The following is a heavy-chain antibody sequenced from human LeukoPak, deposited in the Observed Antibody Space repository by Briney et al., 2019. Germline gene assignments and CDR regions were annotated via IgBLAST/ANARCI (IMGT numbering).Heavy chain of an antibody. J-gene: IGHJ5*02. D-gene: IGHD2-2*01. Sequence: GGSLRLSGAASGFTFSSYAMSWVRQAPGKGLEWVSAISGSGGSTYYADSVKGRFTISRDNSKSTLYLQMNSLRAEDTAVYYCAKDLYCSSTSCPWGWFDPWGQGTLVTVSS. CDR3: AKDLYCSSTSCPWGWFDP. V-gene: IGHV3-23*01. CDR2: ISGSGGST. CDR1: GFTFSSYA.